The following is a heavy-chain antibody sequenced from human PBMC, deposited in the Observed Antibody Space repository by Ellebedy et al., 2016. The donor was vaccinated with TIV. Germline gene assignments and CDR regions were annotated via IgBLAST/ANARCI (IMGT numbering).Heavy chain of an antibody. D-gene: IGHD1-26*01. CDR1: GGSISSYY. CDR2: IYYSGST. J-gene: IGHJ3*02. CDR3: AREVGATFGNAFDI. Sequence: MPSETLSLTCTVSGGSISSYYWSWIRQPPGKGLEWIGYIYYSGSTNYNPSLKSRVTISVDTSKNQFSLKLSSVTAADTAVYYCAREVGATFGNAFDIWGQGTMVTVSS. V-gene: IGHV4-59*01.